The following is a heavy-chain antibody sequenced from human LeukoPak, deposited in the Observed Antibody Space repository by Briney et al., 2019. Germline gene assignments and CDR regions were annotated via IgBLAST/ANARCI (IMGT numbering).Heavy chain of an antibody. CDR1: GFIFRSYG. D-gene: IGHD6-13*01. CDR2: IWYDGRDK. CDR3: ARDIVATGGRYFDH. J-gene: IGHJ4*02. Sequence: RGSLRLFCAASGFIFRSYGMHWVRQTPGEGLEWVAAIWYDGRDKYYADSVKGRFTISRDNSENTLSLQMNSLRGEDTAVYYCARDIVATGGRYFDHWGQGTLVTVSS. V-gene: IGHV3-33*01.